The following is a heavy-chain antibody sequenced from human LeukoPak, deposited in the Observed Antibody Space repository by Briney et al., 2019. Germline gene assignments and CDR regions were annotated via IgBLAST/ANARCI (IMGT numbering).Heavy chain of an antibody. J-gene: IGHJ3*02. CDR1: GGSISSYY. V-gene: IGHV4-59*01. CDR3: ARGVRYYDGRGYYSFDI. D-gene: IGHD3-22*01. CDR2: IYYSGST. Sequence: PSETLSLTCTVSGGSISSYYWSWIRQPPGKGLEWIGYIYYSGSTNYNPSLKSRVTISVDTSKNQSSLKLSSVTAADTAVYYCARGVRYYDGRGYYSFDIWGQGTMVTVSS.